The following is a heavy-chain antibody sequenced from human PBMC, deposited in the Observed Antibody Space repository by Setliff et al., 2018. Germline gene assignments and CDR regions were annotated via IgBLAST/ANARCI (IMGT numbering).Heavy chain of an antibody. D-gene: IGHD3-16*01. CDR3: ARSGGIGNYNWDV. V-gene: IGHV3-7*01. CDR1: GFTFGSYW. J-gene: IGHJ6*03. CDR2: IKQDGSQK. Sequence: GGSLRLSCAASGFTFGSYWMSWVRQAPGKGLEWVANIKQDGSQKYYVDSVKGRFTISRDSARNSLYLQMNGLRAEDTAVYYCARSGGIGNYNWDVWGKGTTVTVSS.